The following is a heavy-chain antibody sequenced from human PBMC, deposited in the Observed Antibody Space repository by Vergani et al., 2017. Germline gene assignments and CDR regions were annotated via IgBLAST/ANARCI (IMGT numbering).Heavy chain of an antibody. CDR1: GFTFSSYG. CDR2: ISYDGSNK. V-gene: IGHV3-30*18. D-gene: IGHD3-10*01. Sequence: VQLVESGGGLVQPGGSLRLSCAASGFTFSSYGMHWVRQAPGKGLEWVAVISYDGSNKYYADSVKGRFTISRDNSKNTLYLQMNSLRAEDTAVYYCAKDLGVRGVIIKNGMDVWGQGTTVTVSS. CDR3: AKDLGVRGVIIKNGMDV. J-gene: IGHJ6*02.